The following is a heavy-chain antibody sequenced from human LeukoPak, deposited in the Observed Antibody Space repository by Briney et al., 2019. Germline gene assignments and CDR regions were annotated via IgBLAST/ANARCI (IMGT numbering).Heavy chain of an antibody. J-gene: IGHJ3*02. Sequence: GGSLRLPCAASGFTFSSYAMSWVRQAPGKGLEWVSTISASGGSTYYADSVKGRFTISRDNSKNTLYLQMNSLRAEDTAVYYCAKAWRYSSSPDAFDIWGQGTMVTVSS. CDR3: AKAWRYSSSPDAFDI. D-gene: IGHD6-13*01. V-gene: IGHV3-23*01. CDR1: GFTFSSYA. CDR2: ISASGGST.